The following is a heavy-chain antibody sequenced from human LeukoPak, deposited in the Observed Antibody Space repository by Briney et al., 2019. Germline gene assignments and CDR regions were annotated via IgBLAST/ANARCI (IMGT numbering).Heavy chain of an antibody. CDR3: ARGVLGYYYYGLDV. J-gene: IGHJ6*02. V-gene: IGHV1-2*04. Sequence: ASVKVSCKASGYTFTDYYMHWVRQAPGQGLEWMGWINPNSGATNYAQKFQGWVTMTRDTSISTAYMELSRLRSDDTAVYYCARGVLGYYYYGLDVWGQGTTVTVSS. CDR1: GYTFTDYY. D-gene: IGHD3-3*02. CDR2: INPNSGAT.